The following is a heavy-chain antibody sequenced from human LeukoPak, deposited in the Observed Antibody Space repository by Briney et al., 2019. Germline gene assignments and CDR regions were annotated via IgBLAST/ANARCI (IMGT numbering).Heavy chain of an antibody. J-gene: IGHJ3*02. D-gene: IGHD4-11*01. CDR3: ASRVTVTNAFDI. Sequence: PSETLSLTCAVYGGSFSGYYWCWIRQPPGKGLEWIGSIYHSGSTYYNPSLKSRVTISVDTSKNQFSLKLSSVTAADTAVYYCASRVTVTNAFDIWGQGTMVTVSS. V-gene: IGHV4-34*01. CDR1: GGSFSGYY. CDR2: IYHSGST.